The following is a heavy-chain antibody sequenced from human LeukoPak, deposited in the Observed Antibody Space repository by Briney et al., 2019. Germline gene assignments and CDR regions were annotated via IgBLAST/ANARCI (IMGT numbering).Heavy chain of an antibody. J-gene: IGHJ5*02. CDR1: GFTFSSYS. Sequence: PGGSLRLSCAASGFTFSSYSMNWIRQAPGKGLEWFSSISGSSSYIYYADSVKGRFTISRDNAKNSLYLQMNSLRAEDTAVYYCARDQSSVAGTTYNWFDPWGQGTLVTVSS. CDR3: ARDQSSVAGTTYNWFDP. CDR2: ISGSSSYI. D-gene: IGHD6-19*01. V-gene: IGHV3-21*01.